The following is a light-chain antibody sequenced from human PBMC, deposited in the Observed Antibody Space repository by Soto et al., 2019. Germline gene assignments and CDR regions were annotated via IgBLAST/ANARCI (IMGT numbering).Light chain of an antibody. J-gene: IGKJ1*01. CDR1: QSVSSSY. CDR2: GAS. Sequence: ELVLTQSPGTLSLSPEKRATLSCRTSQSVSSSYFAWYQQRFGQAPRLLIYGASSRATGIPDRFSGSGSGTDFTLTISRLEPEDFAVYYCQQYGSSSWTFGQGTKVDIK. V-gene: IGKV3-20*01. CDR3: QQYGSSSWT.